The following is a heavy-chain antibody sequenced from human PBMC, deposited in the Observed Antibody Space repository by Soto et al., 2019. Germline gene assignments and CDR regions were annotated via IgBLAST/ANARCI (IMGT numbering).Heavy chain of an antibody. J-gene: IGHJ3*02. CDR3: VVVVTAVGAFDI. Sequence: SVKVSCKPSGGTFSSYAISWVRQAPGQGLAWMGGIIPIFGTANYAQKFQGRVTITADESTSTAYMELSSLRSEDTDVYSCVVVVTAVGAFDIWGQGTMVTVSS. D-gene: IGHD2-21*02. CDR1: GGTFSSYA. CDR2: IIPIFGTA. V-gene: IGHV1-69*13.